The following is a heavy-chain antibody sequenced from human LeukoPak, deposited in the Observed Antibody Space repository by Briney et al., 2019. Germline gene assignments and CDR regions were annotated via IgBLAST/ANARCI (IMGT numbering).Heavy chain of an antibody. Sequence: GGSLRLSCAASGFTVSTNYMSWVRQAPGKGLEWVSLIYSGGGTYYADSVKGRLTISRDNSRNTLSLKMNSLRVDDTAVYYCARGFRSVTTWGYFDYWGQGALVTVSS. CDR3: ARGFRSVTTWGYFDY. CDR1: GFTVSTNY. D-gene: IGHD4-17*01. J-gene: IGHJ4*02. CDR2: IYSGGGT. V-gene: IGHV3-66*01.